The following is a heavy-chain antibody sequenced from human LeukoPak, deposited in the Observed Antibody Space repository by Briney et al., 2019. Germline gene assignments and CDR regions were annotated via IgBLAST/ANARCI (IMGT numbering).Heavy chain of an antibody. V-gene: IGHV4-61*02. CDR3: ARLRGLDMDV. CDR1: GYSISSGYY. Sequence: PSETLSLTCTVSGYSISSGYYWGWIRQPAGKGLEWIGRIYTSGSTNYNPSLKSRVTISVDTSKNQFSLKLSSVTAADTAVYYCARLRGLDMDVWGKGTTVTVSS. CDR2: IYTSGST. J-gene: IGHJ6*03. D-gene: IGHD3-10*01.